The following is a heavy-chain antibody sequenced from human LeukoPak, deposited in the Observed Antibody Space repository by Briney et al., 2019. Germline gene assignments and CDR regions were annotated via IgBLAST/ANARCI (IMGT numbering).Heavy chain of an antibody. CDR1: GFTFSSYW. CDR2: IKQDGSEK. D-gene: IGHD6-13*01. J-gene: IGHJ4*02. Sequence: PGGSLRLSCAASGFTFSSYWMSWVRQAPGKGLEWVANIKQDGSEKYYVDSVKGRFTISRDNAKNSLYLQMNSLRAEDTAVYYCARVCSSRNTLTDYWGQGTLVTVSS. CDR3: ARVCSSRNTLTDY. V-gene: IGHV3-7*01.